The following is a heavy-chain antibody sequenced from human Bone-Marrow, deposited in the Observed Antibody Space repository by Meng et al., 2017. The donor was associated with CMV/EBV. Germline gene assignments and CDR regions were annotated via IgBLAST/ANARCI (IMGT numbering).Heavy chain of an antibody. D-gene: IGHD6-13*01. CDR3: ARNSGSIAAAADYYYYGMDV. CDR1: GFTFSDYY. CDR2: ISSSGSTI. V-gene: IGHV3-11*04. Sequence: GGSLRLSCAASGFTFSDYYMSWIRQAPGKGLEWVSYISSSGSTIYYADSVKGRFTISRDNAKNSLYLQMNSLRAEDTAVYYCARNSGSIAAAADYYYYGMDVWGQGTTVTVSS. J-gene: IGHJ6*02.